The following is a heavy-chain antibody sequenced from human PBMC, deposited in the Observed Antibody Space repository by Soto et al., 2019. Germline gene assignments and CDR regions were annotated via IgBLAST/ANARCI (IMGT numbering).Heavy chain of an antibody. CDR3: ARGGSSWFLGSMDV. J-gene: IGHJ6*02. CDR1: GFTFSSYA. Sequence: QVQLVESGGGVVQPGRSLRLSCAASGFTFSSYAMHWVRQAPGKGLEWVAVISYDGSNKYYADSVKGRFTISRDNSKNTLYLQMNSLRAEDTAVYYCARGGSSWFLGSMDVWGQGTTVTVSS. D-gene: IGHD6-13*01. V-gene: IGHV3-30-3*01. CDR2: ISYDGSNK.